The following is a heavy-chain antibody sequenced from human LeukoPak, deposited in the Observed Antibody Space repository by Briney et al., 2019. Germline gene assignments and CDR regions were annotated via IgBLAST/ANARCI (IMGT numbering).Heavy chain of an antibody. CDR2: IYTSGST. Sequence: SQTRSLTCTVSGGSISSGSYDWSWIRQPAGKRLEWIGRIYTSGSTNYNPSLKSRVAISLDTSKNQFSLKLSSVTAADTAVYYCARAIAVAGPDAFDIWGQGTMVTVSS. J-gene: IGHJ3*02. CDR1: GGSISSGSYD. CDR3: ARAIAVAGPDAFDI. D-gene: IGHD6-19*01. V-gene: IGHV4-61*02.